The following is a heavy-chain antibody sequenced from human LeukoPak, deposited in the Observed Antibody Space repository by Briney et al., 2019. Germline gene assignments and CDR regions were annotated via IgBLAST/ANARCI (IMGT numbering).Heavy chain of an antibody. Sequence: SVKVSCKASGGTFSSYAISWVRQAPGQGLEWMGGIIPIFGTANYAQKFQGRVTITADESTSTAYMELSSLRSEDTAVYYCARDLTQWLVPDYYYYGMDVWGQGTTVTVSS. J-gene: IGHJ6*02. CDR3: ARDLTQWLVPDYYYYGMDV. V-gene: IGHV1-69*13. CDR2: IIPIFGTA. D-gene: IGHD6-19*01. CDR1: GGTFSSYA.